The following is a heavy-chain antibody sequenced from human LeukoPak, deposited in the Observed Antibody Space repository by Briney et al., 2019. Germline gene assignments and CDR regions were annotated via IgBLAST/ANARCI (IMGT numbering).Heavy chain of an antibody. D-gene: IGHD3-10*01. CDR2: IYHSGGT. V-gene: IGHV4-59*01. Sequence: PLETLSLTCTVSGGSINDASWNWIRQPPGQGLEWIGYIYHSGGTNYNPSLKSRVTISLDTSKNQFSLKLSSVTAADTAVYYCARVGTYYRSLDSWGQGTLVTVSS. J-gene: IGHJ4*02. CDR3: ARVGTYYRSLDS. CDR1: GGSINDAS.